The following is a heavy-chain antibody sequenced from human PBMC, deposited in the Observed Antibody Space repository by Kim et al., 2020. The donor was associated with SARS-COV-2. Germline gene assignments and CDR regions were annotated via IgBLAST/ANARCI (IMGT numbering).Heavy chain of an antibody. V-gene: IGHV3-21*01. CDR2: ISSSSTYI. CDR1: GFTFSSYS. D-gene: IGHD5-18*01. J-gene: IGHJ6*02. CDR3: AREDTATTVYGMDV. Sequence: GGSLRLSCAASGFTFSSYSMNWVRQAAGKGLEWVSSISSSSTYIYYADSVKGRFTISRDNAKNSLYLQMNSLRAEDTAVYYCAREDTATTVYGMDVWGQGTTVTVSS.